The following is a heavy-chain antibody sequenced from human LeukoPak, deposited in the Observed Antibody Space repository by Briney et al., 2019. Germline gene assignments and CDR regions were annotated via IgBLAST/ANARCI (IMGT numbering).Heavy chain of an antibody. CDR3: TRKSYFEN. CDR1: GFTFSNAW. Sequence: GGSLRLSCAASGFTFSNAWMTWVRQAPGKGLEWVARIKTRSDGGTTDYAATVTGRFIISRDDSKNMLYLQMNSLNTEHTAMYYCTRKSYFENWGQGTLVTVSS. V-gene: IGHV3-15*01. J-gene: IGHJ4*02. CDR2: IKTRSDGGTT.